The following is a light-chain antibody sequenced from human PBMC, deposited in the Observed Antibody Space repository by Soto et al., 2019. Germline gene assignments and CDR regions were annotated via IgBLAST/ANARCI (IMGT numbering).Light chain of an antibody. CDR2: GNN. CDR1: SSNIGAGYD. V-gene: IGLV1-40*01. J-gene: IGLJ3*02. CDR3: QSYDSSLSGWV. Sequence: QSALTQPPSVSGAPGQRVTISCTGSSSNIGAGYDVHWYQQLPGTAPKLLIYGNNNRPSGVPDRFSGSKSGTSASLAITGLQADDEVDYYCQSYDSSLSGWVFGGGTKLTVL.